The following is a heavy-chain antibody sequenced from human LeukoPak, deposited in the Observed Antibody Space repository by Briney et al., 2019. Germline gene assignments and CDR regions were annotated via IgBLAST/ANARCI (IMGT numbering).Heavy chain of an antibody. D-gene: IGHD5-18*01. J-gene: IGHJ4*02. CDR1: GGSISSYY. CDR3: ARSRRGYSYGYVY. Sequence: SETLSLTCTVSGGSISSYYWSWIRQPPGKGLEWIGYIYYSGSTNYNPSLKSRVTISVDTSKNQFSLKLSSVTAADTAVYYCARSRRGYSYGYVYWGQGTLVTVSS. V-gene: IGHV4-59*12. CDR2: IYYSGST.